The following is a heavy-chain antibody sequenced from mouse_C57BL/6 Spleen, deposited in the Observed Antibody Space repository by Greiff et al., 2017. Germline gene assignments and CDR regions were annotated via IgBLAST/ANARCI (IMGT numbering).Heavy chain of an antibody. CDR1: GYAFTNYL. CDR2: INPGSGGT. CDR3: ARYRDGYFYWYFDV. Sequence: QVQLKQSGAELVRPGTSVKVSCKASGYAFTNYLIEWVKQRPGQGLEWIGVINPGSGGTNYNEKFKGKATLTADKSSSTAYMQLSSLTSEDSAVYFCARYRDGYFYWYFDVWGTGTTVTVSS. J-gene: IGHJ1*03. D-gene: IGHD2-3*01. V-gene: IGHV1-54*01.